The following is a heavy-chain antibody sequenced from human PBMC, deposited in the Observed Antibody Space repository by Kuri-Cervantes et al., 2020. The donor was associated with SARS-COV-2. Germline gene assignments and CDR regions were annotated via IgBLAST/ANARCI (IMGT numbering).Heavy chain of an antibody. Sequence: ASVKVSCKASGFIFTSYGISWVRQAPGQGLEWMGWISAYNLKTIYAQKVQDRVTMTVDTNMDTAFMEVRSLRSDDTAVYYCARDRWDAILDYWGQGTLVTVSS. D-gene: IGHD1-26*01. CDR2: ISAYNLKT. CDR3: ARDRWDAILDY. V-gene: IGHV1-18*04. CDR1: GFIFTSYG. J-gene: IGHJ4*02.